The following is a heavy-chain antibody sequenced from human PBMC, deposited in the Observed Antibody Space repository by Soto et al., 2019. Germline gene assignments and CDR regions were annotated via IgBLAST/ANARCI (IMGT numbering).Heavy chain of an antibody. CDR3: VSGHRYRAELNYCVIDV. CDR2: INHSGGT. D-gene: IGHD3-16*02. Sequence: PSETLSLTCAVYGGSFSGYYWSWIRQPTGKGLEWIGEINHSGGTTYNPSLKSRVTISVDTSKNQFSLKLSSVTAADTAVYYCVSGHRYRAELNYCVIDVWRQATPVTVSA. CDR1: GGSFSGYY. J-gene: IGHJ6*01. V-gene: IGHV4-34*01.